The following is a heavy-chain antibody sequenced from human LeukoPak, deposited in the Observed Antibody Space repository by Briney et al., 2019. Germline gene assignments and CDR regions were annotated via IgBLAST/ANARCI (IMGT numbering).Heavy chain of an antibody. CDR3: ARGRLWFVGYYFDY. D-gene: IGHD3-10*01. J-gene: IGHJ4*02. CDR2: INHSGST. Sequence: SETLSLTCAVYGGSFSGYYWSWIRQPPGKGLEWIGEINHSGSTNYNPSLKSRVTISVDTSKNQFSLKLSSVTAADTAVYYCARGRLWFVGYYFDYWGQGTLVTVFS. V-gene: IGHV4-34*01. CDR1: GGSFSGYY.